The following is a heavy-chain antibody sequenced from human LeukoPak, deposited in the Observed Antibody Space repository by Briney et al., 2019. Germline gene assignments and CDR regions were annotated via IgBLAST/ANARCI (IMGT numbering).Heavy chain of an antibody. Sequence: SETLSHTCTASGGSISSTFHYWGWPRHPPGKGLEWIGSINYSGRPYYNPSLKSRDTISVDTSKNQFSLKLSSVTAADTALYYGAKTKLDWLLFDFWGQGILVTVSS. CDR2: INYSGRP. J-gene: IGHJ4*02. CDR3: AKTKLDWLLFDF. D-gene: IGHD3-9*01. CDR1: GGSISSTFHY. V-gene: IGHV4-39*07.